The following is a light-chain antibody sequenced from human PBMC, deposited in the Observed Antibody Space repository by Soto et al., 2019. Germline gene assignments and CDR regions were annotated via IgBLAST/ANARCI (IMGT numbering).Light chain of an antibody. J-gene: IGKJ4*01. CDR1: QSISPW. CDR2: KAS. CDR3: QQYTTYPLT. V-gene: IGKV1-5*03. Sequence: DIQMTQSPSTLSASVGDSVTITCRASQSISPWLAWYQQKPGKAPTLLIYKASSLEGGVPSRFSGSGSGTVFNITLSTLQPDDFATYSSQQYTTYPLTFGGANKVEIK.